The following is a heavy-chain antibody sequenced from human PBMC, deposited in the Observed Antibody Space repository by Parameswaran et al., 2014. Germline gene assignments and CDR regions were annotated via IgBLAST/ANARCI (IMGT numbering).Heavy chain of an antibody. CDR2: ISSNGGST. J-gene: IGHJ5*02. V-gene: IGHV3-64*02. CDR1: GFTFSSYA. D-gene: IGHD2-15*01. CDR3: ARNPRAATRWFDP. Sequence: GSLRLSCAASGFTFSSYAMHWVRQAPGKGLEYVSAISSNGGSTYYADSVKGRFTISRDNSKNTLYLQMGSLRAEDMAVYYCARNPRAATRWFDPWGQGTLVTVSS.